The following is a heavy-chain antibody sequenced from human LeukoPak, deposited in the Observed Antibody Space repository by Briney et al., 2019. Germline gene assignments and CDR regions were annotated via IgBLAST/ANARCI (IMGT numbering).Heavy chain of an antibody. V-gene: IGHV4-59*01. D-gene: IGHD1-14*01. CDR3: AKYRTTHAPPRNFDY. CDR2: IYYSGST. J-gene: IGHJ4*02. CDR1: GGSISSYY. Sequence: SETLSLTCTVSGGSISSYYWSWIRQPPGKGLEWIGYIYYSGSTSYNPSLKSRVTTSIDTSKNQFSLKLSSVTAADTAVYYCAKYRTTHAPPRNFDYWGQGTLVTVSS.